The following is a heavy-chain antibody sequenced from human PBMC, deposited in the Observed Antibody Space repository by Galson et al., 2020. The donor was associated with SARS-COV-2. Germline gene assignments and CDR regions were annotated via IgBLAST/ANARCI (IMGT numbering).Heavy chain of an antibody. J-gene: IGHJ6*02. CDR2: ITASGGST. V-gene: IGHV3-23*01. CDR3: AKGRAAGRGGCYYYGMDV. Sequence: GESLKISCAASGVTFRSYDMTWVRQAPGKGLEWVSVITASGGSTFYADSVKGRFSVSRDNAKNILYLQMDSLRAEDTAVYYCAKGRAAGRGGCYYYGMDVWGQGTTVTVSS. CDR1: GVTFRSYD. D-gene: IGHD6-13*01.